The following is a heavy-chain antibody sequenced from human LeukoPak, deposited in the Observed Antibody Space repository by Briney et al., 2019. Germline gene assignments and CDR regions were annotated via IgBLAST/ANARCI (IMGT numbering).Heavy chain of an antibody. D-gene: IGHD2-2*01. V-gene: IGHV5-51*01. CDR2: FYPGDSDT. Sequence: GGSLKISCKGSGYNFANFWIGWVRQMPGKGLEWMGIFYPGDSDTRYSPSCQGQVSISVNKSVSTTYLQWSSLTVADTAMYYCATQYARPFDYWGQGTLVTVSS. J-gene: IGHJ4*02. CDR3: ATQYARPFDY. CDR1: GYNFANFW.